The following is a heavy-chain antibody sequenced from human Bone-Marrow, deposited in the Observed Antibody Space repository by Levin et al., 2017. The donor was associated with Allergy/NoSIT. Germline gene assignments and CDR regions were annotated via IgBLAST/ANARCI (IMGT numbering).Heavy chain of an antibody. D-gene: IGHD3-3*01. Sequence: GGSLRLSCAASGFTFSSYAMHWVRQAPGKGLEWVAVISYDGSNKYYADSVKGRFTISRDNSKNTLYLQMNSLRAEDTAVYYCARYDFSLVDVWGQGTTVTVSS. CDR1: GFTFSSYA. V-gene: IGHV3-30-3*01. J-gene: IGHJ6*02. CDR3: ARYDFSLVDV. CDR2: ISYDGSNK.